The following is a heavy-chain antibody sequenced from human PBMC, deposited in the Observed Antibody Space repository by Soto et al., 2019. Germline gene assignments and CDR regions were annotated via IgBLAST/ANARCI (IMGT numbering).Heavy chain of an antibody. V-gene: IGHV4-59*08. D-gene: IGHD2-2*01. CDR3: ARHKCSNTGCSLFGY. Sequence: SGTLTPPCTFSGGPLSSYYWSWIRQPPGQGLEWIGYVHYSGSTNYNPSLKSRVTISVDMSKNQFSLKLSSVTAADTAVYYCARHKCSNTGCSLFGYWGQGTLVTVSS. CDR1: GGPLSSYY. CDR2: VHYSGST. J-gene: IGHJ4*02.